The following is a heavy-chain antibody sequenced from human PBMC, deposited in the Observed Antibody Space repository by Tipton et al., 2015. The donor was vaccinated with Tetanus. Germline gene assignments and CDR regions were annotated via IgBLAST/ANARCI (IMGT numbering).Heavy chain of an antibody. CDR1: GFTFSVYS. V-gene: IGHV3-21*04. D-gene: IGHD3-10*01. CDR3: ARVRPSYYYIDV. Sequence: SLRLSCAASGFTFSVYSMNWVRQAPGKGLEWVSSITSGSDYIYYADSVKGRFTISRDNAKNSLYLQMNSLRVEDTALYYCARVRPSYYYIDVWGKGTTVTVSS. J-gene: IGHJ6*03. CDR2: ITSGSDYI.